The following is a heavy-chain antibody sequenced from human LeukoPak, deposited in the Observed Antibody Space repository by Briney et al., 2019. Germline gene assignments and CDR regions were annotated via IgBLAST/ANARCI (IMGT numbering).Heavy chain of an antibody. Sequence: ASVKVSCKVSGYTLTELSMHWVRQAPGKGLEWMGGFDPADGETIYAQKFQGRVAMTRNTSITTAYMEVSSLTSEDTAVYYCARGPPPYSGYGPVWGQGTLVTVSS. CDR3: ARGPPPYSGYGPV. J-gene: IGHJ4*02. D-gene: IGHD5-12*01. CDR2: FDPADGET. V-gene: IGHV1-24*01. CDR1: GYTLTELS.